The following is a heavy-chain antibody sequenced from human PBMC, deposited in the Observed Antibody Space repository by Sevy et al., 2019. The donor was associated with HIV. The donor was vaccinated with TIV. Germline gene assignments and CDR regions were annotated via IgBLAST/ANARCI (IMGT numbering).Heavy chain of an antibody. Sequence: GGSLRLSCAASGFTVSGNYMSWVRQAPGKGLERVALIDGGGSTYYADSVKGRFSISRDNSKNTLSLQMNSLRVADTAVYYCATDERGVDYWGQGTLVTVSS. D-gene: IGHD3-16*01. CDR2: IDGGGST. CDR1: GFTVSGNY. V-gene: IGHV3-66*01. J-gene: IGHJ4*02. CDR3: ATDERGVDY.